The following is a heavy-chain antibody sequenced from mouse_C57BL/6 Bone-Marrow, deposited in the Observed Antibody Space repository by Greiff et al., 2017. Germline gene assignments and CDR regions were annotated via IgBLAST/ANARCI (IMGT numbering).Heavy chain of an antibody. CDR1: GYTFTSYW. CDR3: ARALCYWYFDV. J-gene: IGHJ1*03. Sequence: QVQLKQPGAELVRPGPSVKLSCKASGYTFTSYWMHWVKQRPGQGLEWIGVIDPSDSYTNYNQKFKGKATLTVDTSSSTAYMQLSSLTSEDSAVYYCARALCYWYFDVWGTGTTVTVSS. CDR2: IDPSDSYT. V-gene: IGHV1-59*01.